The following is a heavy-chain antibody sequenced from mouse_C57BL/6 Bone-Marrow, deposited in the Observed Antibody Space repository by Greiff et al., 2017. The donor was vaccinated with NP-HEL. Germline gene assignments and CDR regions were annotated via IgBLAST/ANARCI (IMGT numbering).Heavy chain of an antibody. V-gene: IGHV5-4*01. Sequence: EVQLVESGGGLVKPGGSLKLSCAASGFTFSSYAMSWVRQTPGKRLEWVATISDGGSYTYDPDNVKGRFTISRDNAKNNLYLQMSHLKSEDTAMYYCARVDYYYAYFDYWGQGTTLTVSS. CDR1: GFTFSSYA. J-gene: IGHJ2*01. D-gene: IGHD1-1*01. CDR2: ISDGGSYT. CDR3: ARVDYYYAYFDY.